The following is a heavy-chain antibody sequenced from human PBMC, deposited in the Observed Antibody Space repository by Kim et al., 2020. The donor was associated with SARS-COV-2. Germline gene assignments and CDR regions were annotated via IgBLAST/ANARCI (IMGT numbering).Heavy chain of an antibody. CDR2: IDPSDSYT. J-gene: IGHJ6*02. D-gene: IGHD2-15*01. Sequence: GESLKISCKGSGYSFTSYWISWVRQMPGKGLEWMGRIDPSDSYTNYSPSFQGHVTISADKSISTAYLQWSSLKASDTAMYYCATWDPEYCSGGSCYSALNYGMDVWGQGTTVTVSS. CDR1: GYSFTSYW. V-gene: IGHV5-10-1*01. CDR3: ATWDPEYCSGGSCYSALNYGMDV.